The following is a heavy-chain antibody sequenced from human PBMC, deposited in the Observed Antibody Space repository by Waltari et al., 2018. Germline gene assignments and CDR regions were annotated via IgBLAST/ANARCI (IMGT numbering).Heavy chain of an antibody. V-gene: IGHV3-9*03. CDR3: AKGVSSWYSFGMDV. J-gene: IGHJ6*02. Sequence: EVKVVESGGGLVQPGRSLRLSCTGSGFSFDNFAMHWVRQGLGKGVGVLSGISWDSRAIGYADSVKGRFTISRDNARNSVYLQMNSLRSEDMALYYCAKGVSSWYSFGMDVWGQGTTVTVSS. CDR1: GFSFDNFA. CDR2: ISWDSRAI. D-gene: IGHD6-13*01.